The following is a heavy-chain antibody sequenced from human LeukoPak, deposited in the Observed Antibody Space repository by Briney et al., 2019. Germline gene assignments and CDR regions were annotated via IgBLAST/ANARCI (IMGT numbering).Heavy chain of an antibody. V-gene: IGHV3-48*01. CDR1: GFTFSSYS. CDR3: ARDISEWLLID. Sequence: GGSLRLPCAASGFTFSSYSMNWVRHAPGKGLEWVSYISSSSSTIYYADSVKGRFTISRDNAKNSLYLQMNSLRAEDTAVYYCARDISEWLLIDWGQGTLVTVSS. CDR2: ISSSSSTI. D-gene: IGHD3-3*01. J-gene: IGHJ4*02.